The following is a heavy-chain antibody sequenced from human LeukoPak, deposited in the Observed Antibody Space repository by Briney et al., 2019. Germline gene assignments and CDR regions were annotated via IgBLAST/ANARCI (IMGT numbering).Heavy chain of an antibody. CDR1: GCSISSSSYY. J-gene: IGHJ6*02. V-gene: IGHV4-39*07. Sequence: SETLSLTCTVSGCSISSSSYYWGWIRQPPGKGLEWIGSIYYSGSTYYNPSLKSRVTISVDTSKNQCSLKLSSVTAADTAVYYCARVGITMVRGVIWSSPYYGMDVWGQGTTVTVSS. CDR3: ARVGITMVRGVIWSSPYYGMDV. CDR2: IYYSGST. D-gene: IGHD3-10*01.